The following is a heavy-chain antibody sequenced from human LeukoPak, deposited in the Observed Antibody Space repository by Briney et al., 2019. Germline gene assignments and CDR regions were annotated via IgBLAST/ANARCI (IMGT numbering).Heavy chain of an antibody. Sequence: SGGSLRLSCAASGFPFSSFPMSWVRQAPGKGLEWVSGISGGGDSTYYADSVQGRFTISRDHSKNTLYLQMNSLRAEDTAVYYCAKDRYSPPYYFDYGGQGTLVTVSS. D-gene: IGHD5-12*01. CDR3: AKDRYSPPYYFDY. CDR2: ISGGGDST. CDR1: GFPFSSFP. J-gene: IGHJ4*02. V-gene: IGHV3-23*01.